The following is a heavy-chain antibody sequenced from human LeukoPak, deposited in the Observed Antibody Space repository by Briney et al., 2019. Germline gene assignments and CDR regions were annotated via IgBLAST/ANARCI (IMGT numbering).Heavy chain of an antibody. V-gene: IGHV3-48*03. CDR1: GFTFSTYE. D-gene: IGHD1-26*01. CDR3: ARGTDSGTSTRGGAFDI. CDR2: IGSSGGVI. Sequence: PGGSLRLSCAASGFTFSTYEMNWVRQAPGKGLEWVSYIGSSGGVIYYADSVKGRFTISRDNAKNSLYLQMNSLRVEETAIYYCARGTDSGTSTRGGAFDIWGQGTMVTVSS. J-gene: IGHJ3*02.